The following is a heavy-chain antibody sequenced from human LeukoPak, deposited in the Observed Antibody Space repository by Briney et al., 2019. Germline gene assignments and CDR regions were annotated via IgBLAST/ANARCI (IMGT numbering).Heavy chain of an antibody. CDR1: GGTFSSYT. D-gene: IGHD3-22*01. V-gene: IGHV1-69*02. CDR3: AETYYYDSSDTEGAFDI. J-gene: IGHJ3*02. CDR2: IIPILGIA. Sequence: GASVKVSCRASGGTFSSYTISWVRQAPGQGLEWMGRIIPILGIANYAQKFQGRVTITADESTSTAYMELSNLRSEDTAVYYCAETYYYDSSDTEGAFDIWGQGTMVTVSS.